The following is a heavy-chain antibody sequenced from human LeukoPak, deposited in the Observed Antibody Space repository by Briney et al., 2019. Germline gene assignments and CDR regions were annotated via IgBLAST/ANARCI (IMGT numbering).Heavy chain of an antibody. CDR1: GYTISDSY. J-gene: IGHJ4*02. CDR3: ARRFRFGFSFAFNY. V-gene: IGHV1-2*02. D-gene: IGHD3-16*01. CDR2: INPSNGIT. Sequence: ASVKVSCKGSGYTISDSYIEWTRQAPGQGLEWMGRINPSNGITRFSQKFEGRVTLTRDTSANTAYMELTRLTSDDTAVYFCARRFRFGFSFAFNYWGQGTLVTVSS.